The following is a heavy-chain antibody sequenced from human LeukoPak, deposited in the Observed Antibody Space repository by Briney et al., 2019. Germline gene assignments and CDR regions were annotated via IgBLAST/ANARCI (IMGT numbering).Heavy chain of an antibody. V-gene: IGHV3-48*03. CDR1: GFTFSSYE. Sequence: GGSLRLSCAASGFTFSSYEMNWVRQAPGKGLEWVSYISSSGNTIYYADSVKGRFTISRDNAKNSLYLQTNSLRAEDTAVYYCASSLYYYYGMDVWGQGTTVTVSS. CDR2: ISSSGNTI. J-gene: IGHJ6*02. CDR3: ASSLYYYYGMDV.